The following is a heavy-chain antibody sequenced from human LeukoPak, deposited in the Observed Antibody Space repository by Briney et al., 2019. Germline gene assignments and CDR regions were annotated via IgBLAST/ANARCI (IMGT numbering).Heavy chain of an antibody. D-gene: IGHD3-10*01. V-gene: IGHV4-39*01. J-gene: IGHJ4*02. CDR2: IYYSGST. Sequence: SETLSLTCTVSGGSISSYYWSWIRQPPGKGLEWIGTIYYSGSTYYNVSLKSRVTISVDTSRNQFSLKLRSVTAADTAVYYCARHSRSVDYGSGSYTWDYWGQGTLVTVSS. CDR1: GGSISSYY. CDR3: ARHSRSVDYGSGSYTWDY.